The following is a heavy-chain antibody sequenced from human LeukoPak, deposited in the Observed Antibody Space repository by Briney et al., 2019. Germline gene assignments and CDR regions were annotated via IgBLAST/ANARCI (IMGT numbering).Heavy chain of an antibody. Sequence: SETLSLTCAVSSDSISSSYWSWIRQPPGKGLEWIGYIYYSGSTNYNPSLKSRVAISVDTSKNQFSLKLNSVTAADTAVYYCARGYCSSTICFQYFHHWGQGTLVTVSS. V-gene: IGHV4-59*01. J-gene: IGHJ1*01. CDR3: ARGYCSSTICFQYFHH. CDR1: SDSISSSY. CDR2: IYYSGST. D-gene: IGHD2-2*01.